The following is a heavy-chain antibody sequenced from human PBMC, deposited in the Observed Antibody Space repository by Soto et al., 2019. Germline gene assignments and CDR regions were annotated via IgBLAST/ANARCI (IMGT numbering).Heavy chain of an antibody. Sequence: QVQLVQSWAEEKKPGASVQVSCKASGYTFTSSAMQWVRQAAGQRLEWMGWINAGNGNTKYSQKFQGRVTITRDTSASTAYMEVSSLRSEDTDGYFCARGRGTGMDVWGQGTTVTVSS. D-gene: IGHD1-1*01. V-gene: IGHV1-3*05. CDR2: INAGNGNT. J-gene: IGHJ6*02. CDR3: ARGRGTGMDV. CDR1: GYTFTSSA.